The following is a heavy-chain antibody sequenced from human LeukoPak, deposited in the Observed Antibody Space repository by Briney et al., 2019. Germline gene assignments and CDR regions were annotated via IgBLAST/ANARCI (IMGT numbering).Heavy chain of an antibody. CDR3: ARDGWGGSTFDY. CDR2: IYYSGST. Sequence: KSSETLSLTCTVSGGSISSYYWNWIRQPPGKGLEWIGYIYYSGSTNYNPSLKSRVTTSVDTSKNQFSLKLSSVTAADTAVYSCARDGWGGSTFDYWGQGTLVTVSS. J-gene: IGHJ4*02. V-gene: IGHV4-59*01. D-gene: IGHD5-12*01. CDR1: GGSISSYY.